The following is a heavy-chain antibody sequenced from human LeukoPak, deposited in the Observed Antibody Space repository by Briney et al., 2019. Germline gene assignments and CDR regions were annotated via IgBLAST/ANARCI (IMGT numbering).Heavy chain of an antibody. Sequence: GGSLRLSCAASGFTFSDYAMSWVRQAPGKGLEWVSYISGGSTSIYYGDSVKGRFTISRDNAKNSLYLQMNSLRVEDTAVYYCARDGAATGPDFDYWGQGTLVTVSS. CDR1: GFTFSDYA. D-gene: IGHD6-13*01. V-gene: IGHV3-48*01. J-gene: IGHJ4*02. CDR2: ISGGSTSI. CDR3: ARDGAATGPDFDY.